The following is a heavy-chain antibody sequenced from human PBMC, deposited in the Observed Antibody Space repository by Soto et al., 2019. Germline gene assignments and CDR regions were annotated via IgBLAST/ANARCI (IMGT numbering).Heavy chain of an antibody. V-gene: IGHV1-18*01. CDR1: GFTFTSYA. Sequence: QVHLVQSGAEVKMPGASVKVSCKASGFTFTSYAITWVRQAPGQGLEWMGWISAYNGATDYAQNFQGRVTMTTDSSTSTAYMELGSLTSDDTPVYFCARDFTGWPPDGVDSWGQGTLIIVSA. D-gene: IGHD3-16*01. CDR2: ISAYNGAT. J-gene: IGHJ4*02. CDR3: ARDFTGWPPDGVDS.